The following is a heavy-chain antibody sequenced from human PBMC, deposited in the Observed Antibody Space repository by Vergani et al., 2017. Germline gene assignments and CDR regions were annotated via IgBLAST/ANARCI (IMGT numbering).Heavy chain of an antibody. J-gene: IGHJ5*02. D-gene: IGHD6-13*01. CDR3: AKAAGGKQQLVQGFDH. Sequence: QVQLVESGGGVVQPGRSLRLSCAASGFTFSSYGMHWVRQAPGKGLEWVAVISYDGSNKYYADSVKGRFTISRDNSKNTLYLQMNSLRAEDTAVYYCAKAAGGKQQLVQGFDHWGQGTLVTVSA. CDR1: GFTFSSYG. CDR2: ISYDGSNK. V-gene: IGHV3-30*18.